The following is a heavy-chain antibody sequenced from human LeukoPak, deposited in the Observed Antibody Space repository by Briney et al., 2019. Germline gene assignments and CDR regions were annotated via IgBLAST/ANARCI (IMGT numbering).Heavy chain of an antibody. CDR3: ARAVDSSGFSCFQH. J-gene: IGHJ1*01. Sequence: SETLSLTCAVYGGSFSDYYWGWIRQPPGKGLEWIGSIYHTGSTYYNPSLKSRLTISIDTSKNQFSLKLKSVTAADTAVYYCARAVDSSGFSCFQHWGQGTLVTVSS. D-gene: IGHD3-22*01. CDR1: GGSFSDYY. CDR2: IYHTGST. V-gene: IGHV4-38-2*01.